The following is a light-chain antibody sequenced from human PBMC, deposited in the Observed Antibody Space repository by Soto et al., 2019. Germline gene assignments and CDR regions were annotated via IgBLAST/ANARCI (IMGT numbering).Light chain of an antibody. CDR2: GNS. V-gene: IGLV1-40*01. CDR1: SSNIGAGYD. Sequence: QCVLTQPPSGSVAPGRRGTISCTGSSSNIGAGYDVHWYQQLPGTAPKLLIYGNSNRPSGVPDRFSGSKSGTSASLAITGLQAEDEADYYCQSYDSSLSGSFVFGTGTKVTVL. CDR3: QSYDSSLSGSFV. J-gene: IGLJ1*01.